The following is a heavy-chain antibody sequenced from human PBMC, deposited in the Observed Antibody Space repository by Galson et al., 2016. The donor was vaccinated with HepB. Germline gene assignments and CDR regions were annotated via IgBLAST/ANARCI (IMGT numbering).Heavy chain of an antibody. CDR2: ISSSGTLK. J-gene: IGHJ4*02. CDR3: ARERGFVVETGVEYFFDS. D-gene: IGHD2-21*02. Sequence: SLRLSCAASGFTFSSYKMNWVRLAPGKGLEWISYISSSGTLKYYADSVKGRFTISRDNAKNSLYLQMNGLRDEDTAVYYCARERGFVVETGVEYFFDSWGQGTLVTVSS. CDR1: GFTFSSYK. V-gene: IGHV3-48*03.